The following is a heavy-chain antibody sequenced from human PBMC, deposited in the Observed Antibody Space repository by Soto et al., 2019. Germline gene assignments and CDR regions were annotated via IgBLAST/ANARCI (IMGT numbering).Heavy chain of an antibody. J-gene: IGHJ3*02. Sequence: EVQLLESGGGLVQPGGSLRLSCAASGFTFSSYAMSWVRQAPGKGLEWVSAISGSGGSTYYADSVKGRFTISRDNSKNTLYLQMNSLRAEDTAVYYCANIHYITMIVGSNAFDIWGQGTMVTVSS. CDR2: ISGSGGST. CDR3: ANIHYITMIVGSNAFDI. CDR1: GFTFSSYA. D-gene: IGHD3-22*01. V-gene: IGHV3-23*01.